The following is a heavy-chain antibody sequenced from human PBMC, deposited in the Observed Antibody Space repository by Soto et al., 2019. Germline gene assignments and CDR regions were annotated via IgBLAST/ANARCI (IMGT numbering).Heavy chain of an antibody. J-gene: IGHJ4*02. V-gene: IGHV1-18*01. CDR1: GYTFTIYG. Sequence: ASVKVSCQASGYTFTIYGINWVRQAPGQGLEWMGWISPDNGNTNYAQKLQGRVTMTTDTSTSTTYMELSSLRSEDTAVYYCATSTRVPIHYDILTGYKYWGQGTLVTVSS. CDR2: ISPDNGNT. D-gene: IGHD3-9*01. CDR3: ATSTRVPIHYDILTGYKY.